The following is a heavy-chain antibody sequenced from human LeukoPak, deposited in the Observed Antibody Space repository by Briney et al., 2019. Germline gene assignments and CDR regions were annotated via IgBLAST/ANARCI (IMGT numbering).Heavy chain of an antibody. Sequence: GGSLRLSCAASGFTFSNYWMHWVRQAPGKGLVWVSRINSDGINTSYADSVKGRFTISRDNAKNTLYLQMNSLRAEDTAVYYCARVYDCSGGSCYSWGQGTLVTVSS. V-gene: IGHV3-74*01. CDR2: INSDGINT. CDR1: GFTFSNYW. J-gene: IGHJ4*02. D-gene: IGHD2-15*01. CDR3: ARVYDCSGGSCYS.